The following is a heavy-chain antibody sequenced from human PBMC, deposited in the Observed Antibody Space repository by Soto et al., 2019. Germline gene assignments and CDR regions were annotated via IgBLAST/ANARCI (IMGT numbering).Heavy chain of an antibody. J-gene: IGHJ6*03. CDR3: AKEHTSAFAVHYMDV. Sequence: GGSLRLSCAASGFTFSSYVMSWVRQAPGKGLEWVSAVRGSGGSTYYADSVKGRFTISRDNSKNTLYLQMNSLRAEDTAVYFCAKEHTSAFAVHYMDVWGKGTTVTVSS. CDR1: GFTFSSYV. CDR2: VRGSGGST. V-gene: IGHV3-23*01. D-gene: IGHD3-10*02.